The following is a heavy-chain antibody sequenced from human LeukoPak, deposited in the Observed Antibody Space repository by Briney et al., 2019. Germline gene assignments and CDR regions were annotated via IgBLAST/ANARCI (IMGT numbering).Heavy chain of an antibody. CDR3: ARGDYYYDSSGYYTEYFQH. CDR1: GGTFSSYA. V-gene: IGHV1-69*13. D-gene: IGHD3-22*01. CDR2: IIPIFGTA. Sequence: GASVKVSCKASGGTFSSYAISWVRQAPGQGLEWMGGIIPIFGTANYAQKFQGRVTITADESTSTAYMELSSLRSEDTAVYYCARGDYYYDSSGYYTEYFQHWGQGTLVTVSS. J-gene: IGHJ1*01.